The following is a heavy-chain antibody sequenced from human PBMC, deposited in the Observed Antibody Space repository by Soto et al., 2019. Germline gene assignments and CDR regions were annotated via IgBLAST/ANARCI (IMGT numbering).Heavy chain of an antibody. J-gene: IGHJ2*01. CDR1: GGSISSYY. V-gene: IGHV4-59*01. CDR2: IYYTGST. D-gene: IGHD4-17*01. CDR3: ARVHGDYWYFDL. Sequence: QVQLQESGPGLVKPSETLSLTCTVSGGSISSYYWSWIRQPPRKGLEGIGYIYYTGSTNHNPSLKSRATTSVDTSKNQFSLKVSSVTAADTAVYYCARVHGDYWYFDLWGRGTLVTVSS.